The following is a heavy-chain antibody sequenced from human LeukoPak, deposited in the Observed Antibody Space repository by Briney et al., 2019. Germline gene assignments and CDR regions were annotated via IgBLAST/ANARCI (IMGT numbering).Heavy chain of an antibody. V-gene: IGHV4-59*01. CDR2: IYFGGTT. J-gene: IGHJ5*02. CDR1: GGSIKNYY. Sequence: PSETLSLTCIVSGGSIKNYYWSWIRQPPGKGLEWLGHIYFGGTTDYNSSLKSRLTISVDTFKNQLSLNLQSVTAADTATYYCARHRSDTGGKKGVNWFDPWGQGTLVTVSS. D-gene: IGHD4-23*01. CDR3: ARHRSDTGGKKGVNWFDP.